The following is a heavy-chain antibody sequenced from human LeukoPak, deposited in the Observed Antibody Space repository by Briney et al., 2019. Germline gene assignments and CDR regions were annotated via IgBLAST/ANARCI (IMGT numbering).Heavy chain of an antibody. D-gene: IGHD3-10*01. CDR1: GFTFSSYG. J-gene: IGHJ4*02. Sequence: GGTLRLSCAASGFTFSSYGMSWVRQAPGKGLEWVSAISGSGGSTYYADSVKGRFTISRDNSKNTLYLQMNGLRADDTAVYYCTKGHYYGSGSYWVWGQGTLVTVSS. V-gene: IGHV3-23*01. CDR2: ISGSGGST. CDR3: TKGHYYGSGSYWV.